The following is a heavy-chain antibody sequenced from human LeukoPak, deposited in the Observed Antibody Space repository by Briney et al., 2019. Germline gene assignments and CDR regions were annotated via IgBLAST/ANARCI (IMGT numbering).Heavy chain of an antibody. D-gene: IGHD3-3*01. CDR2: INPSGGST. Sequence: ASVKVSCKASGYTFTSYYMHWVRQAPGQGLEWMGIINPSGGSTSYAQKFHGRVTMTRDTSTSTVYMELSSLRSEDTAVYYCARVTITIFGVVIPLYGMDVWGQGTTVTVSS. CDR3: ARVTITIFGVVIPLYGMDV. CDR1: GYTFTSYY. J-gene: IGHJ6*02. V-gene: IGHV1-46*01.